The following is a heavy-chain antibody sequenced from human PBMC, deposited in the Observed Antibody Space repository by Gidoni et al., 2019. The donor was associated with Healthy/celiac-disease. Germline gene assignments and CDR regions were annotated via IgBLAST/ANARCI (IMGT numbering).Heavy chain of an antibody. V-gene: IGHV3-21*01. J-gene: IGHJ4*02. CDR2: ISSSSSYR. D-gene: IGHD1-26*01. CDR3: ARDQEGGGSYYVY. Sequence: EVQLVESGGGLVKPGGSLRLSCAASGFTFSSYSMNWVRQAPGTGLEWVSSISSSSSYRYYANSVKGRFTISRDNAKNSLYLQMNSLRSEDTAVDYCARDQEGGGSYYVYWGQGTLVTVSS. CDR1: GFTFSSYS.